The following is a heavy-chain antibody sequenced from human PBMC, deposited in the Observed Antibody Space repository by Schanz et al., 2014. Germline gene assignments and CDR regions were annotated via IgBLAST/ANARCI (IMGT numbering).Heavy chain of an antibody. CDR3: AKTLFPGGTQTFGN. CDR2: ISASGGTT. Sequence: EVQLVESGGGLVQPGGSLRLSCGSSGFTFSPYWMHWVRQAPGKGLVWVSAISASGGTTYYADSVKGRFTISSDNSKSTLYLQMSSLRAEDTAVYYCAKTLFPGGTQTFGNWGRGTLVAGSS. D-gene: IGHD2-8*02. CDR1: GFTFSPYW. J-gene: IGHJ4*02. V-gene: IGHV3-23*04.